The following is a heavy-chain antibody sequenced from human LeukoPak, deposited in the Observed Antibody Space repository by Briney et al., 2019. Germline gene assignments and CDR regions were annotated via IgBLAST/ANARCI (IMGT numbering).Heavy chain of an antibody. CDR3: ARDHRYDFWSGPWDYYYYMDV. J-gene: IGHJ6*03. CDR1: RFTFRNYW. Sequence: GGSLRLSCAASRFTFRNYWMHWVRQAPGKGLVWVSRISSDGTDSTYADSVKGRFTIFRDNAKNTLYLQMNSLRGEDTAVYYCARDHRYDFWSGPWDYYYYMDVWGKGTTVTVSS. V-gene: IGHV3-74*01. D-gene: IGHD3-3*01. CDR2: ISSDGTDS.